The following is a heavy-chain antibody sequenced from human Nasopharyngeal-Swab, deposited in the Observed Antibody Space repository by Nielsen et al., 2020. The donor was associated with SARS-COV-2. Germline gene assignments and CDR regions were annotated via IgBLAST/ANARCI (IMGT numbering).Heavy chain of an antibody. CDR2: IKSKTDGGTT. CDR1: GFTVSNAW. Sequence: SCAASGFTVSNAWKSWDRQAPGKGREWVGRIKSKTDGGTTDYAAPVKGRFTITRDDSNNMQYLQMNSLTTEDTAVYYGTAVVRFLEWLYYFDYWGQGTLVTVSS. D-gene: IGHD3-3*01. CDR3: TAVVRFLEWLYYFDY. J-gene: IGHJ4*02. V-gene: IGHV3-15*01.